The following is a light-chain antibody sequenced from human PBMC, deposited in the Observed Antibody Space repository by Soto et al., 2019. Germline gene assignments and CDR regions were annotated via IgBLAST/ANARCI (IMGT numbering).Light chain of an antibody. CDR3: CSYAGTSTYV. CDR1: SSDVGSDNL. CDR2: EVS. J-gene: IGLJ1*01. Sequence: QSVLTQPASVSGAPGQSITISCTGTSSDVGSDNLVSWYQQHPGKAPKFMIYEVSKRPSGVSNRFSGSKSGNTASLTISGLQAEDEADYYCCSYAGTSTYVFGPGTKVTVL. V-gene: IGLV2-23*02.